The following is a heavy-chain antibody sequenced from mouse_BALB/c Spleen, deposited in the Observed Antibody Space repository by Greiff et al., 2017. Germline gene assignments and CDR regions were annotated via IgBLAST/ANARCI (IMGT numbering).Heavy chain of an antibody. V-gene: IGHV5-6-5*01. CDR1: GFTFSSYA. Sequence: EVKLVESGGGLVKPGGSLKLSCAASGFTFSSYAMSWVRQTPEKRLEWVASISSGGSTYYPDSVKGRFTISRDNARNILYLQMSSLRSEDTAMYYCARDGTVVAPYAMDYWGQGTSVTVSS. CDR2: ISSGGST. J-gene: IGHJ4*01. D-gene: IGHD1-1*01. CDR3: ARDGTVVAPYAMDY.